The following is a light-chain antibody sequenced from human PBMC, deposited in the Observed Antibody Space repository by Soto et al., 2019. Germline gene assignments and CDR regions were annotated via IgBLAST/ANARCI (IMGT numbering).Light chain of an antibody. J-gene: IGKJ5*01. Sequence: EIMVTQSPGTLSLSPGERATLSCRASQSVSSNLAWYQQRPGQAPRLLIYDASNRATGIPARFSGSGSGTDFTLTISSLEPEDFAVYYCQQRSNWPPIPFGQGTRLEIK. CDR2: DAS. CDR1: QSVSSN. CDR3: QQRSNWPPIP. V-gene: IGKV3-11*01.